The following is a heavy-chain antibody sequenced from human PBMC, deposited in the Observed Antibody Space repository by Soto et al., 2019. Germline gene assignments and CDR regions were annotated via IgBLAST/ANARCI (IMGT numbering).Heavy chain of an antibody. V-gene: IGHV4-59*01. J-gene: IGHJ6*02. Sequence: SATLSLNCNVSGGSISDFYWSWIRQSPGKRLEWIGYLYYTGSTNYNPALKSRVTISLDTSKNQFSLKVRSVTAADTAVYYCARGGGYDFRSSQAPPIDVWGQGATVTV. CDR3: ARGGGYDFRSSQAPPIDV. CDR1: GGSISDFY. CDR2: LYYTGST. D-gene: IGHD3-3*01.